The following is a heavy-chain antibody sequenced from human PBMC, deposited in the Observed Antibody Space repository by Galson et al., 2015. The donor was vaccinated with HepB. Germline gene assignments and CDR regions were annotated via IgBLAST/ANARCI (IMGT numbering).Heavy chain of an antibody. CDR2: TSSSSTYT. CDR1: GFTFSDYY. V-gene: IGHV3-11*06. CDR3: ARVADADYGDHSHFDY. J-gene: IGHJ4*02. Sequence: SLRLSCAASGFTFSDYYMSWIRQAPGQGLEWVSYTSSSSTYTNYADSVRGRFTISRDNAKNSLYLQINSLRAEDTAVYYCARVADADYGDHSHFDYWGQGTLVTVSS. D-gene: IGHD4-17*01.